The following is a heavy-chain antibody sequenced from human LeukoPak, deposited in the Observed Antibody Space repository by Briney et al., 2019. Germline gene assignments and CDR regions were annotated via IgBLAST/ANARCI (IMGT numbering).Heavy chain of an antibody. J-gene: IGHJ4*02. V-gene: IGHV3-53*01. D-gene: IGHD5-24*01. CDR2: IYSSGST. Sequence: GGSLRLSCTASGFPVGSNYMSWVRQAPGKGLEWVSVIYSSGSTSYADSVKGRFTISRDNSKNTLYLQLNSLRVEDTAMYFCAREYGDGYPCDYWGQGTLVTVSS. CDR1: GFPVGSNY. CDR3: AREYGDGYPCDY.